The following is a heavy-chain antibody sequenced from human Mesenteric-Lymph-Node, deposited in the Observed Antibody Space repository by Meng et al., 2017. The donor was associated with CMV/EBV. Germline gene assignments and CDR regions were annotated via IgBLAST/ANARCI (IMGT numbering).Heavy chain of an antibody. Sequence: CKASGYTFTGYDINWVRQATGQGLEWMGWMNPNSGNTGYAQKFQGRVTITRNTSISTAYMELSSLRSDDTAVYHCAIVEGYKSGFGDWGQGTLVTVSS. CDR3: AIVEGYKSGFGD. CDR2: MNPNSGNT. J-gene: IGHJ4*02. D-gene: IGHD3-16*01. V-gene: IGHV1-8*03. CDR1: GYTFTGYD.